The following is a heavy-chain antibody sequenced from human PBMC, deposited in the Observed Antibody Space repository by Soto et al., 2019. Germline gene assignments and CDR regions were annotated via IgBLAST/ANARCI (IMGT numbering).Heavy chain of an antibody. CDR2: IYYSGST. V-gene: IGHV4-39*01. J-gene: IGHJ5*02. D-gene: IGHD2-21*01. Sequence: QLQLQESGPGLVKPSETLSLTCTVSGGSISSSSYYWGWIRQPPGKGLEWIGSIYYSGSTYYNPSLKSRVTISVDTSKNQFSLKLSSVTAADTAVYYCAKGEQYNWFDPWGQGTLVTVSS. CDR3: AKGEQYNWFDP. CDR1: GGSISSSSYY.